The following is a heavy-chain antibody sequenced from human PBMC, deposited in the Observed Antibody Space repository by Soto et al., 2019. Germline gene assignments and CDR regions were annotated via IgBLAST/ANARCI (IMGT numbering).Heavy chain of an antibody. CDR3: ARDSGDYGDPYYYYYGMDV. J-gene: IGHJ6*02. V-gene: IGHV1-69*13. CDR2: IIPIFGTA. Sequence: GASVKVSFKASGGTFSSYAISWVRQAPGQGLEWMGGIIPIFGTANYAQKFQGRVTITADESTSTAYMELSSLRSEDTAVYYCARDSGDYGDPYYYYYGMDVWGQGTTVTAP. D-gene: IGHD4-17*01. CDR1: GGTFSSYA.